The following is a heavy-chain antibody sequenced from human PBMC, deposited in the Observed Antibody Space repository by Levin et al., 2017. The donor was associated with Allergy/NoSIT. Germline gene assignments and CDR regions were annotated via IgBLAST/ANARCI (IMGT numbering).Heavy chain of an antibody. CDR3: AKGADSSGSANVFDI. CDR2: ISWNSGNI. CDR1: GFTFDDYA. Sequence: SLKISCAASGFTFDDYAMHWVRQAPGKGLEWVSGISWNSGNIGYADSVKGRFTISRDSAKSSLYLQMNSLRAEDTALYYCAKGADSSGSANVFDIWGPGPMVTGSS. J-gene: IGHJ3*02. V-gene: IGHV3-9*01. D-gene: IGHD3-22*01.